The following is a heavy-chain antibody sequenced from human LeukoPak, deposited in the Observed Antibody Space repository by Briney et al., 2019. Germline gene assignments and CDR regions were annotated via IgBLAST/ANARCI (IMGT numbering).Heavy chain of an antibody. Sequence: SETLSLTCAVYGGSFSGYYWSWIRQPPGKGLEWIGEINHSGSTNYNPSLKSRVTISVDTSKNQFSLKLSSVTAADTAVYYCARGWDIVVVPAAIGDPFDYWGQGTLVTVPS. CDR3: ARGWDIVVVPAAIGDPFDY. V-gene: IGHV4-34*01. D-gene: IGHD2-2*01. CDR1: GGSFSGYY. CDR2: INHSGST. J-gene: IGHJ4*02.